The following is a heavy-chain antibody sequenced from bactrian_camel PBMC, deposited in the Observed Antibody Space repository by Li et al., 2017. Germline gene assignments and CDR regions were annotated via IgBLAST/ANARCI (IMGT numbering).Heavy chain of an antibody. J-gene: IGHJ6*01. Sequence: QVQLVESGGGSVQVGGSLRLSCAGVPASTCSMGWYRGRELISAIDNDGSTHYKDSVKGRFTISQDNAKNTVYLQMNSLKPEDTATYYCAVEGGAFSPYGGSCPVEEEFRYWGTGTQVTVS. CDR1: PASTCS. CDR2: IDNDGST. D-gene: IGHD6*01. V-gene: IGHV3S9*01. CDR3: AVEGGAFSPYGGSCPVEEEFRY.